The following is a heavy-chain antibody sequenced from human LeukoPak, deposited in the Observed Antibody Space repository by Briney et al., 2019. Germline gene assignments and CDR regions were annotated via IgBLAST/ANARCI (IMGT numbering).Heavy chain of an antibody. Sequence: SETLSLTCTVSGGSISSYYWNWIRQPPGKGLEWIGYIYYSGSTNYNPSLKSRVTISVDTSKNQFSLKLSSVTAADTAVYYCARAPTRAFDIWGQGTMVTVSS. CDR1: GGSISSYY. J-gene: IGHJ3*02. CDR3: ARAPTRAFDI. V-gene: IGHV4-59*01. CDR2: IYYSGST. D-gene: IGHD5-12*01.